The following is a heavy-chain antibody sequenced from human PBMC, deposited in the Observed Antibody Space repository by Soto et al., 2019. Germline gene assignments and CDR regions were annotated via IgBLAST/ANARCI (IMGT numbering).Heavy chain of an antibody. V-gene: IGHV3-23*01. CDR2: ISGSGDSR. D-gene: IGHD2-2*01. J-gene: IGHJ6*03. Sequence: EVQLLESGGGLVQPGGSLRLSCAASGFPFSSYAMTWVRQAPGKGLEWLSAISGSGDSRNYADSVKGRFTVSRDNSKNTLYLQMNSLRAEDTALYYCAKFLTSWHKDYYYDMDVWGNGTTVTVSS. CDR3: AKFLTSWHKDYYYDMDV. CDR1: GFPFSSYA.